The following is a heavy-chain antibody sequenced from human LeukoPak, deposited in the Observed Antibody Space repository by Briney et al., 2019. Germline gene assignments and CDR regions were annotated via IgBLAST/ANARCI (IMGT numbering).Heavy chain of an antibody. CDR1: GGFISSGSYY. J-gene: IGHJ4*02. CDR2: IYYSGST. Sequence: PSETLSLTCTVSGGFISSGSYYWNWIRQPPGKGLEWIGYIYYSGSTNYNPSLKSRVTISVDTSKNQFSLKLSSVTAADTAVYYCARVRGKWFGEGIFGNWGQGTLVTVSS. V-gene: IGHV4-61*01. CDR3: ARVRGKWFGEGIFGN. D-gene: IGHD3-10*01.